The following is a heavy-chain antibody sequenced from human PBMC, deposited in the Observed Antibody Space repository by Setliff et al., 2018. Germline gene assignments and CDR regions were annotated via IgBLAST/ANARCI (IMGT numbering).Heavy chain of an antibody. CDR2: INPSSGRT. Sequence: ASVKVSCKASGYTFTSHYMHWVRQAPGLGLEWMGTINPSSGRTSYAQKFQGRVTMTRDMSTNTAYMELSSLRSDDTAVYYCAAERYSGGSCCWFDPWGQGTLVTVSS. CDR1: GYTFTSHY. D-gene: IGHD2-15*01. CDR3: AAERYSGGSCCWFDP. J-gene: IGHJ5*02. V-gene: IGHV1-46*01.